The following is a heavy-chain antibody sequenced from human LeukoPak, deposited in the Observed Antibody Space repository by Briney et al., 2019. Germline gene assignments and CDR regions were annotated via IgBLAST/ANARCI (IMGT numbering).Heavy chain of an antibody. D-gene: IGHD3-22*01. V-gene: IGHV1-2*02. J-gene: IGHJ4*02. CDR2: INPNSGGT. Sequence: ASVKVSCKASGYTFTGYYMHWVRQAPGQGLEWMGWINPNSGGTNYAQKFQGRVTMTRDTSISTAYMELSRLRSDDTAVYYCAIVVVTTQAPPGFDYWGQGTLVTVSS. CDR1: GYTFTGYY. CDR3: AIVVVTTQAPPGFDY.